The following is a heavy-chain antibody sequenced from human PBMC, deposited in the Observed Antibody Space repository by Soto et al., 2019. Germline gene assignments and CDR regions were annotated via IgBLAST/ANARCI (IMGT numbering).Heavy chain of an antibody. Sequence: EVQLVESGGGLVQPGGSLRLSCATSGFTLSSHSMNWVRQAPGKGLEWVSSISSTSSCIYYADAVKGRFTISRDNAKDSLTLEMNSLKVEDTAVYYCARGDSRSGVDVLDKWGHGTLVTVSS. CDR3: ARGDSRSGVDVLDK. CDR1: GFTLSSHS. V-gene: IGHV3-21*06. J-gene: IGHJ4*01. D-gene: IGHD3-10*01. CDR2: ISSTSSCI.